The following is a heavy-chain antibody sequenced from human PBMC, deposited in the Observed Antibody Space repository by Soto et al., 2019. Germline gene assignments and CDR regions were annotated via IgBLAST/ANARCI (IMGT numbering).Heavy chain of an antibody. D-gene: IGHD3-22*01. CDR1: GFTFSSYA. V-gene: IGHV3-23*01. Sequence: GGSLRLSCAASGFTFSSYAMSWVRQAPGKGLEWVSAISGSGGSTYYADSVKGRFTISRGNSKNTLYLQMNSLRAEDTAVYYCANALVDYYDSSGYYWDAFDIWGQGTMVTVSS. CDR3: ANALVDYYDSSGYYWDAFDI. CDR2: ISGSGGST. J-gene: IGHJ3*02.